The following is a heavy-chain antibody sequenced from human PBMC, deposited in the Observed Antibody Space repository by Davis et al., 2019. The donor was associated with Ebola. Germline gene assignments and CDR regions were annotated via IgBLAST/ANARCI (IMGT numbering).Heavy chain of an antibody. CDR1: GDSVSTSSSA. V-gene: IGHV6-1*01. J-gene: IGHJ4*02. CDR3: AREIKDIVVVVAATFGGFDY. CDR2: TYYRSKWYN. D-gene: IGHD2-15*01. Sequence: SQTLSLTCAISGDSVSTSSSAWNWIRQSPSRGLEWLGRTYYRSKWYNDYAVSVKSRITINPDTSKNQFSLQLNSVTPEDTAVYYCAREIKDIVVVVAATFGGFDYWGQGTLVTVSS.